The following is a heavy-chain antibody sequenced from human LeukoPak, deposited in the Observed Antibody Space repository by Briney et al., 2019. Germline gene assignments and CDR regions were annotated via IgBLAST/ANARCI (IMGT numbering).Heavy chain of an antibody. V-gene: IGHV4-34*01. CDR2: VNYSGTS. J-gene: IGHJ4*02. CDR1: GGSFSDNY. CDR3: ARDRYCSGRSCYGPPDY. Sequence: SETLSLTCAVYGGSFSDNYWTWIRRPPGKGLEWIGDVNYSGTSNYNPSLKSRATISIDTSKNQFSLKLNSVTAADTAVYYCARDRYCSGRSCYGPPDYWGQGALVIVSS. D-gene: IGHD2-15*01.